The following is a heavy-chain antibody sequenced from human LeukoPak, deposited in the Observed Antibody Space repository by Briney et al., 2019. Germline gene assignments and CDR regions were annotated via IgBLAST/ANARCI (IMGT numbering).Heavy chain of an antibody. CDR3: ASFPEIPTEYSSSSLDY. CDR2: IIPIFGTA. V-gene: IGHV1-69*13. D-gene: IGHD6-6*01. CDR1: GGTFSSYA. J-gene: IGHJ4*02. Sequence: SVKVSCKASGGTFSSYAISWVRQAPGQGLEWMGGIIPIFGTANYAQKFQGRVTITADESTSTAYMELSSLRSEDTAVYYCASFPEIPTEYSSSSLDYWGQGTLVTVSS.